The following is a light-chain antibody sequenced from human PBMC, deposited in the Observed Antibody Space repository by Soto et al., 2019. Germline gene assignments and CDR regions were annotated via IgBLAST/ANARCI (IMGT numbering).Light chain of an antibody. CDR1: QSVANN. V-gene: IGKV3-15*01. Sequence: EIVMTQSPATLSVSPGERATLSCRASQSVANNVAWYQQKPGQAPRLLIYRASTRATGIPARFSGSGYGREFIFTISSLQPEDVAVYHCQQHNNWPPWTFGQGTKVEIK. CDR3: QQHNNWPPWT. J-gene: IGKJ1*01. CDR2: RAS.